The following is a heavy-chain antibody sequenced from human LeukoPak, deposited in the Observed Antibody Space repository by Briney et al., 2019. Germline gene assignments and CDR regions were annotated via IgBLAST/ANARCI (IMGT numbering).Heavy chain of an antibody. CDR2: IYTSGST. J-gene: IGHJ3*02. Sequence: SETLSLTCTVSGDSINSGTYYWTWIRQPAGRGLEWVGLIYTSGSTSYNPSLKSRVTISADTSKNQFSLKLSSVTAADTAVYYCARNPDYGSGSVPYAFDIWGQGTMVTVSS. CDR3: ARNPDYGSGSVPYAFDI. V-gene: IGHV4-61*02. D-gene: IGHD3-10*01. CDR1: GDSINSGTYY.